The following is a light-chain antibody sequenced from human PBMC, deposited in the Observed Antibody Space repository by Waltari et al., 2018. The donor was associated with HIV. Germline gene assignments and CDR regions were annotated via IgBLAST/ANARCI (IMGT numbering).Light chain of an antibody. CDR2: EVT. CDR1: GSDIYND. J-gene: IGLJ3*02. CDR3: TSYLSSSSPE. V-gene: IGLV2-14*01. Sequence: QSALAQPASVSGSPGQSITISCTGVGSDIYNDVSRYQHHQGKAPKVLLYEVTNRPSGGSHRFSGSKAGNTASRTISGLKSEDEADYFCTSYLSSSSPEFGGGTRVTVL.